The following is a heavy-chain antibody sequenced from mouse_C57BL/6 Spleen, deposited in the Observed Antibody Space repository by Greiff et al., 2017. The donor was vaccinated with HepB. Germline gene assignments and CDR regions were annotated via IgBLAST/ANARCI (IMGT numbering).Heavy chain of an antibody. V-gene: IGHV2-2*01. Sequence: QVQLQQSGPGLVQPSQSLSITCTVSGFSLTSYGVHWVRQSPGKGLEWLGVIWSGGSTDYNAAFISRLSISKDNSKSQVFFKMNSLQADDTAIYYCARTYDYDEGGKAMDYWGQGTSVTVSS. CDR3: ARTYDYDEGGKAMDY. CDR2: IWSGGST. J-gene: IGHJ4*01. CDR1: GFSLTSYG. D-gene: IGHD2-4*01.